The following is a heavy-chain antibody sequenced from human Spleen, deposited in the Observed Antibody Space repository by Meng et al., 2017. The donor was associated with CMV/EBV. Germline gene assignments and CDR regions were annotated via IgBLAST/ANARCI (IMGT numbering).Heavy chain of an antibody. CDR1: GYSLIELS. D-gene: IGHD2-21*02. Sequence: SVKVSCKVSGYSLIELSMQWVRQAPGKGLEWMGGFDPEDGETIYAQKFQGRVTLTEDTSTNTAYMELRSLKSADTAVYYCVTDDLCSGGDCSVAYWGQGVLVTVSS. J-gene: IGHJ4*02. CDR2: FDPEDGET. CDR3: VTDDLCSGGDCSVAY. V-gene: IGHV1-24*01.